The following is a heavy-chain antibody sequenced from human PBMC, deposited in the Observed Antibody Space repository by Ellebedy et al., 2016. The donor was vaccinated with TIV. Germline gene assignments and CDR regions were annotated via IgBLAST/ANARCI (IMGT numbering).Heavy chain of an antibody. J-gene: IGHJ6*03. CDR1: GFPFDDYS. Sequence: GASLRLSXPTSGFPFDDYSMHWVRQAPGKCLEWVACSNWNSGSLGYADAVKGRFTISRDSAKNSVFLDMKSLRRDDTATYHCAKDSILGVWGRGTQVNVSS. CDR2: SNWNSGSL. V-gene: IGHV3-9*01. CDR3: AKDSILGV.